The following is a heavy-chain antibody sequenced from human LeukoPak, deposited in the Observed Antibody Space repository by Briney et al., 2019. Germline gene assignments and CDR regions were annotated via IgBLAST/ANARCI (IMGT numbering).Heavy chain of an antibody. D-gene: IGHD2-2*01. V-gene: IGHV4-34*01. J-gene: IGHJ4*02. CDR2: INHSGIT. Sequence: GSLRLSCAASGFTFSSYAMSWVRQAPGKGLEWIGEINHSGITYYNPSLKGRVTISVDTSKNQFSLTLSSVTAADTAVYYCARVARCTSCFDVDYWGQGTLVTVSS. CDR3: ARVARCTSCFDVDY. CDR1: GFTFSSYA.